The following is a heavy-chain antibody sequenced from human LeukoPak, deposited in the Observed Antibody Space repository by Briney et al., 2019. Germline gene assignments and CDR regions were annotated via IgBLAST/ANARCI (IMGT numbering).Heavy chain of an antibody. J-gene: IGHJ6*02. D-gene: IGHD3-3*01. CDR2: IRSKANSYAT. CDR1: GFTFSGSA. V-gene: IGHV3-73*01. Sequence: GGSLRLSCAASGFTFSGSAMHWVRQASGKGLEWVGRIRSKANSYATAYAAPVKGRFTISRDDSKNTAYLQMNSLRSEDTAVYYCASHYDFWSGYPYYYYYCGMDVWGQGTTVTVSS. CDR3: ASHYDFWSGYPYYYYYCGMDV.